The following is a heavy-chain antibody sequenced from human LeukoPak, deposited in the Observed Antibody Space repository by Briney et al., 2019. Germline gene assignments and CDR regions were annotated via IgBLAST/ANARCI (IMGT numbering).Heavy chain of an antibody. V-gene: IGHV3-74*01. J-gene: IGHJ5*02. CDR1: GFTFSSYW. CDR3: ARARGLGYGDDVRWFDP. CDR2: INSDESST. D-gene: IGHD4-17*01. Sequence: GGSLRLSCAASGFTFSSYWMHWVRQPPGKGLVWVSRINSDESSTNYADSVKGRFTISRDKAKKTMYLQMNGLRAGDTAVYYCARARGLGYGDDVRWFDPWGQGTLVTVSS.